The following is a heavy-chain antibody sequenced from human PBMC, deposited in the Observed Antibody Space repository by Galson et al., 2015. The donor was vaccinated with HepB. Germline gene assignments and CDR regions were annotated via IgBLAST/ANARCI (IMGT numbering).Heavy chain of an antibody. J-gene: IGHJ4*02. CDR3: AKPGIAAAGTDFDY. CDR2: IPYDGSNK. Sequence: SLRLSCAASGFTFSSYGMHWVRQAPGKGLEWVAVIPYDGSNKYYADSVKGRFTISRDNSKNTLYLQMNSLRAEDTAVYYCAKPGIAAAGTDFDYWGQGTLVTVSS. V-gene: IGHV3-30*18. D-gene: IGHD6-13*01. CDR1: GFTFSSYG.